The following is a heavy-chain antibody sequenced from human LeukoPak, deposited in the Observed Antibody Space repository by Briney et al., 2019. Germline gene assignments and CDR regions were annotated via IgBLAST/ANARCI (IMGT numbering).Heavy chain of an antibody. J-gene: IGHJ4*02. CDR1: GAYNSSGNW. Sequence: SGTLSLTCAVSGAYNSSGNWWTWVRQPPGKGLEWIGSIYYSGCTYYNPSLKSRVTIYVDTSKNQFSLKLSSVTAADTAVYYSARLEGSSYYWGQGTLVTVSS. CDR3: ARLEGSSYY. CDR2: IYYSGCT. D-gene: IGHD2-15*01. V-gene: IGHV4-4*02.